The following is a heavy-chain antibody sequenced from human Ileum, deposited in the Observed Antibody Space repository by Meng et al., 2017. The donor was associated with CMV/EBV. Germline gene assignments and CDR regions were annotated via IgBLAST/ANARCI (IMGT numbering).Heavy chain of an antibody. V-gene: IGHV3-20*01. CDR2: INWNGGST. Sequence: GESLKISCAASGFTFDDYGMSWVRQAPGKGLEWVSGINWNGGSTVYADSVKGRFTISRDNAKNSLYLQMNSLRAEDTALYHCERGRDRYDFLPPYYYYGMDVWGQGTTVTVSS. CDR1: GFTFDDYG. CDR3: ERGRDRYDFLPPYYYYGMDV. J-gene: IGHJ6*02. D-gene: IGHD3-3*01.